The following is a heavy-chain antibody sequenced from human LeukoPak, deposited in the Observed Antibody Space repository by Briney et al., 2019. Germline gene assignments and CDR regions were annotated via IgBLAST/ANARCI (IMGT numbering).Heavy chain of an antibody. V-gene: IGHV1-2*02. CDR3: ARARYNYGSNWFDP. CDR1: GYTFTGYY. J-gene: IGHJ5*02. CDR2: INPNSGDT. D-gene: IGHD5-18*01. Sequence: ASVKVSCKASGYTFTGYYMNWVRQAPGQGLEWLGWINPNSGDTKYAQKFQGRVTMTRDTSISTAYMELSRLRSDDTAVYYCARARYNYGSNWFDPWGQGTLVTVSS.